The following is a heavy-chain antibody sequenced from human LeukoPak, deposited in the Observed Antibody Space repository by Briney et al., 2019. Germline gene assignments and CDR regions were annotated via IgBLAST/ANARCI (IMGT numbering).Heavy chain of an antibody. V-gene: IGHV4-59*01. Sequence: PSETLSLTCTVSGGSISSYYWSWVRQPPGKGLEWIGYVHYSGSTKYNPSLKSRVTISVDTSKNQFSLKLSSVTAADTAVYYCARYRPLDPFDIWGQGTMVTVSS. CDR1: GGSISSYY. D-gene: IGHD1-14*01. CDR3: ARYRPLDPFDI. CDR2: VHYSGST. J-gene: IGHJ3*02.